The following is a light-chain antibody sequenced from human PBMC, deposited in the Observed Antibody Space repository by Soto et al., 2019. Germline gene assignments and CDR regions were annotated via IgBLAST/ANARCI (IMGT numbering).Light chain of an antibody. J-gene: IGKJ1*01. V-gene: IGKV1-5*03. CDR1: QSISSW. CDR3: QQYNSDWT. Sequence: DIQMTQSPSTLSASVGDRVTITCRASQSISSWLAWYQQKPGKAPKLLIYKASSLESGVPSRFSGSRSGTEFTLTISSLKPDDFATYYCQQYNSDWTFGQGTKVEIK. CDR2: KAS.